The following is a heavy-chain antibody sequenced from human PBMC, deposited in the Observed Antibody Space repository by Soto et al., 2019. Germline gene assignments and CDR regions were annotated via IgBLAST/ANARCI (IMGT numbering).Heavy chain of an antibody. CDR2: MNPNSGNT. D-gene: IGHD6-6*01. J-gene: IGHJ3*02. V-gene: IGHV1-8*01. CDR1: GYTFTSYD. Sequence: GASVKVSCKASGYTFTSYDINWVRQATGQGLEWMGWMNPNSGNTGYAQKFQGRVTMTGNTSISTAYMELSSLRSEDTAAYYCAREGESSSSDAFDIWGQGTVVTVSS. CDR3: AREGESSSSDAFDI.